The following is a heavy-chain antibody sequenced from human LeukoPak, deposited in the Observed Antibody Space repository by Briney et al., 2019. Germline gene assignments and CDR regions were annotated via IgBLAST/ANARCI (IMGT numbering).Heavy chain of an antibody. Sequence: ASVKVSCKASGGTISSYAISWVRQAPGQGLEWMGGIIPIFGTANYAQKFQGRVTITADESTSTAYMELSSLRSEDTAVYYCARERAGYSYGDFDYWGQGTLVTVSS. V-gene: IGHV1-69*13. CDR1: GGTISSYA. J-gene: IGHJ4*02. CDR3: ARERAGYSYGDFDY. CDR2: IIPIFGTA. D-gene: IGHD5-18*01.